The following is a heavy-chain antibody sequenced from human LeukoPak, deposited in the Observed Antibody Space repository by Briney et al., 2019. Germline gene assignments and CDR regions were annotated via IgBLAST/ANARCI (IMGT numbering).Heavy chain of an antibody. CDR1: GFTFSSYW. Sequence: PGGSLRLSCAASGFTFSSYWMSWVRQAPGKGLEWVANIKQDGSEKYYVDSVKGRFTISRDNAKNSLYLQMDSLRSDDTAVYYCARDLEGVYYYGSGSQRYYMDVWGKGTTVTISS. CDR2: IKQDGSEK. CDR3: ARDLEGVYYYGSGSQRYYMDV. V-gene: IGHV3-7*03. D-gene: IGHD3-10*01. J-gene: IGHJ6*03.